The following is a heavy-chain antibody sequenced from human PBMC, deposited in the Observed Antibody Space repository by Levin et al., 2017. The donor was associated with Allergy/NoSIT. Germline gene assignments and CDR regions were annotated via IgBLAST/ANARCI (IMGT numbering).Heavy chain of an antibody. CDR1: GFTVSSNY. CDR2: IYSGGST. D-gene: IGHD6-19*01. V-gene: IGHV3-66*01. CDR3: ARDLAEDTLPGIAVAGLGY. J-gene: IGHJ4*02. Sequence: PGGSLRLSCAASGFTVSSNYMSWVRQAPGKGLEWVSVIYSGGSTYYADSVKGRFTISRDNSKNTLYLQMNSLRAEDTAVYYCARDLAEDTLPGIAVAGLGYWGQGTLVTVSS.